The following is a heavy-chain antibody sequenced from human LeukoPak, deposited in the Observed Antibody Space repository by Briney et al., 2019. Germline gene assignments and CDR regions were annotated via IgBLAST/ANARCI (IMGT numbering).Heavy chain of an antibody. Sequence: SETLSLTCTVSGDSISSSSYYWVWLRQPPGKGLEWIATIHYTGSTYYNPSLKSRVTISVGTSKNQFSLKLSSVTAADTAMYYCARYWGPYDNSGAYFDYWGQGTLVTVSS. CDR3: ARYWGPYDNSGAYFDY. D-gene: IGHD3-22*01. J-gene: IGHJ4*02. CDR2: IHYTGST. V-gene: IGHV4-39*01. CDR1: GDSISSSSYY.